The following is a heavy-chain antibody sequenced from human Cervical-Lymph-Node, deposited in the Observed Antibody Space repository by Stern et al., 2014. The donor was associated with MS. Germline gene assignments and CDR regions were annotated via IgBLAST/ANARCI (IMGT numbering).Heavy chain of an antibody. D-gene: IGHD2-15*01. Sequence: QVQLQESGPGLGKPSETLSLTCTVSGGSLRSYYWNWIRQAPGKGLEWLGFFYPTWSVNYNPSLASRVAMSVDTSKNQFSLTVSSVTAADTAVYYCAREGEYCSGSRCYPFLDYWGQGTLVTVSS. CDR3: AREGEYCSGSRCYPFLDY. V-gene: IGHV4-59*01. CDR1: GGSLRSYY. J-gene: IGHJ4*02. CDR2: FYPTWSV.